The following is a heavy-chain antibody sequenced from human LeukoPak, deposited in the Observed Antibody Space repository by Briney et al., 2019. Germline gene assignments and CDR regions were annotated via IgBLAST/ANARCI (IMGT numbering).Heavy chain of an antibody. CDR3: ARGRGYCSSTSCYYWFDP. V-gene: IGHV4-34*01. J-gene: IGHJ5*02. CDR1: GGSFSGYY. CDR2: INHSGST. Sequence: SETLSLTCAVYGGSFSGYYWSWIRQPPGKGLEWIGEINHSGSTNYNPSLKSRVTISVDTSKNQFSLKLSSVTAADTAVFYCARGRGYCSSTSCYYWFDPWGQGTLVTVSS. D-gene: IGHD2-2*01.